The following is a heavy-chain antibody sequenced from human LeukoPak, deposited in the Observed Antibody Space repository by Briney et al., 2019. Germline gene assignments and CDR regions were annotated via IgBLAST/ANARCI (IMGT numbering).Heavy chain of an antibody. Sequence: GGSLRLSCAASGFTFSSYAMHWVRQAPGKGLEWVAVISYDGSNKYYADSLKGRFTISRDTSKNTLYLQMNSLRAEDTAVYYCARVVDHDYGDYYLDYWGQGTLVTVSS. V-gene: IGHV3-30*04. J-gene: IGHJ4*02. CDR1: GFTFSSYA. CDR2: ISYDGSNK. D-gene: IGHD4-17*01. CDR3: ARVVDHDYGDYYLDY.